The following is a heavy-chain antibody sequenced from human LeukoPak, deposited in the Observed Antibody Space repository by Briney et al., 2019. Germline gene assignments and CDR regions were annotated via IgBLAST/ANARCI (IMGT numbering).Heavy chain of an antibody. J-gene: IGHJ3*02. D-gene: IGHD3-9*01. CDR1: GGSFNRYF. Sequence: SEALSLTCTVYGGSFNRYFYSWIRQPPGKGLEWIGEINHSGIFDYNPSLKSRVTISVDTSKKQFSLTLTSVTAADTSVYYCADQTGPTFDIWGQGTMVTVSS. CDR2: INHSGIF. CDR3: ADQTGPTFDI. V-gene: IGHV4-34*01.